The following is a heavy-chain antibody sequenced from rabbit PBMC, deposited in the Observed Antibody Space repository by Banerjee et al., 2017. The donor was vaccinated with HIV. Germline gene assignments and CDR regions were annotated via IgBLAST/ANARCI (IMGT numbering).Heavy chain of an antibody. CDR1: GFSFSSSYY. Sequence: QSLEESGGDLVKPGASLTLTCTASGFSFSSSYYMCWVRQAPGKGLEWIACIFAGSSGSTYYASWAKGRFTISKTSSTTVTLQMTSLTAADTATYFCARGSNFDDYTGYAYGYGMDLWGQGTLVTVS. V-gene: IGHV1S40*01. J-gene: IGHJ6*01. CDR2: IFAGSSGST. CDR3: ARGSNFDDYTGYAYGYGMDL. D-gene: IGHD6-1*01.